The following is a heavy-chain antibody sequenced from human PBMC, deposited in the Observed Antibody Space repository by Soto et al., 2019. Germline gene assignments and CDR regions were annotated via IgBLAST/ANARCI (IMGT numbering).Heavy chain of an antibody. J-gene: IGHJ3*02. CDR1: GYTFTSYA. CDR2: INAGNGNT. CDR3: ARERTTYYYGSGSYTSAFDI. V-gene: IGHV1-3*01. D-gene: IGHD3-10*01. Sequence: ASVKVSCKASGYTFTSYAMHWVRQAPGQRLEWMGWINAGNGNTKYSQKFQGRVTITRDTSASTAYMELSSLRSEDTAVYYCARERTTYYYGSGSYTSAFDIWGQGIMVTVSS.